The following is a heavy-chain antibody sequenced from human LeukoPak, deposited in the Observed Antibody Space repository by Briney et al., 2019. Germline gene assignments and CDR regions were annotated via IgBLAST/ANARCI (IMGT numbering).Heavy chain of an antibody. Sequence: SETLSLNCTVSGGSISSNCWSWIRQPPGKGLEWIGCIYASGTTNYNPSLKGRLTISVDTSNSQFSLTVRSVTAADTAVYYCGGRGFWGQGTLVTVSS. D-gene: IGHD3-10*01. CDR2: IYASGTT. J-gene: IGHJ4*02. V-gene: IGHV4-4*09. CDR3: GGRGF. CDR1: GGSISSNC.